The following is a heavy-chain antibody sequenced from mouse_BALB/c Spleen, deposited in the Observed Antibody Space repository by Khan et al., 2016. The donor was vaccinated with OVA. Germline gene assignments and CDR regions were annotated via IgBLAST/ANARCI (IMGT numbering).Heavy chain of an antibody. V-gene: IGHV1S136*01. J-gene: IGHJ2*01. CDR2: IYPFSDGT. Sequence: VQLKQSGAELVKAGASVKMSCTASGYTFTCSVIHWVRQKSGQGLDWIGYIYPFSDGTMYNEKFEGKATLTSDKSSSTAYMELSSMTSEDSAVYYCARNNRFDVYLVCWGQGTILTVSS. CDR3: ARNNRFDVYLVC. CDR1: GYTFTCSV.